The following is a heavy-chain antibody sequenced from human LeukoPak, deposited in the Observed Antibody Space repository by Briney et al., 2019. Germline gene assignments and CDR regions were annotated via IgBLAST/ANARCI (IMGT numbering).Heavy chain of an antibody. CDR1: GFTFSSYA. CDR2: IRGSGGST. V-gene: IGHV3-23*01. CDR3: AKMEHYRYREYFDY. D-gene: IGHD3-16*02. J-gene: IGHJ4*02. Sequence: PGGSLRLSCAASGFTFSSYAMSWVRQAPGKGLEWVSAIRGSGGSTYYADSVKGRFTISRDNSKNTLYLQMNSLRAEDTAVYYCAKMEHYRYREYFDYWGQGTLVTVSS.